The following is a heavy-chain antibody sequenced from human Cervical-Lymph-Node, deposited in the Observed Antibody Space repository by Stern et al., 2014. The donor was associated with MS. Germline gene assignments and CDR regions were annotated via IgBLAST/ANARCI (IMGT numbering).Heavy chain of an antibody. V-gene: IGHV3-49*03. D-gene: IGHD1-26*01. CDR3: TVGVWNL. CDR2: IRSEIYGGTT. Sequence: EVQLVESGGGLVQPGRSLRLSCTTSGLTFRKYGMHWFRQTPGKGLQWVGFIRSEIYGGTTEYAAFVKDRFIISRDDSKNITYLQMNSLKNEDTAVYYCTVGVWNLWGQGTLVTVSS. CDR1: GLTFRKYG. J-gene: IGHJ5*02.